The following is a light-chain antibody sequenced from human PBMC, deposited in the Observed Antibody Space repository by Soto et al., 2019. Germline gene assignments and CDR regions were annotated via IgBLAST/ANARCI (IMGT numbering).Light chain of an antibody. J-gene: IGKJ1*01. V-gene: IGKV3-11*01. CDR1: QSVSSY. CDR2: DAS. Sequence: ELVLTQSPATMSLSPGERATLSCRASQSVSSYLAWSQQKPGQAPRLLIYDASNRATGIPARFSGSGSGTDFTPTISSLEPEDVAVYYFQQRSNWPRTFGQGTKVEIK. CDR3: QQRSNWPRT.